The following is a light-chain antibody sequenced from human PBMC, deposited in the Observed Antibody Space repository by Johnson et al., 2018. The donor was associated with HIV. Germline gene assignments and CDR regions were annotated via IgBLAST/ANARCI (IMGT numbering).Light chain of an antibody. CDR1: SSNIGNNY. CDR2: DNN. J-gene: IGLJ1*01. CDR3: GTWDSSLLAGDV. V-gene: IGLV1-51*01. Sequence: QSVLTQPPSVSAAPGQKVTISCSGSSSNIGNNYVSWYQQLPGTAPKLLIYDNNKRPSGIPDRFSGSKSGTSATLGITGLQTGDEADYYCGTWDSSLLAGDVFGTGTKVTVL.